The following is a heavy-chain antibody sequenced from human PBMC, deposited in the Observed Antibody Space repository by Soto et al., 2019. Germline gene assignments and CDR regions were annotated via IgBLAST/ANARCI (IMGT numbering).Heavy chain of an antibody. V-gene: IGHV4-59*01. CDR1: GGSISSYY. D-gene: IGHD3-16*01. Sequence: ASETLSLTCTVSGGSISSYYWSWIRQPPGKGLEWIGYIYYSGSTNYNPSLKSRVTISVDTSKNQFSLKLSSVTAADTAVYYCARVGGDGPLDYWGQGTLVTVSS. J-gene: IGHJ4*02. CDR2: IYYSGST. CDR3: ARVGGDGPLDY.